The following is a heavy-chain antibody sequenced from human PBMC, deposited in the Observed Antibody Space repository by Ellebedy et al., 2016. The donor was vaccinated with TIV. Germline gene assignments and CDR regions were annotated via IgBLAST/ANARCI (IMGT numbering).Heavy chain of an antibody. Sequence: ASVKVSCXTSGFTFTTYGFSWVRQAPGQGLEWMGWISAYNGETAYAQKLQGRVTMTADTSTSTTYMELRNLRSDDTAVYYCARPRTWGLNDAFDLWGQGTMVTVSS. CDR1: GFTFTTYG. V-gene: IGHV1-18*01. CDR3: ARPRTWGLNDAFDL. J-gene: IGHJ3*01. CDR2: ISAYNGET. D-gene: IGHD3-16*01.